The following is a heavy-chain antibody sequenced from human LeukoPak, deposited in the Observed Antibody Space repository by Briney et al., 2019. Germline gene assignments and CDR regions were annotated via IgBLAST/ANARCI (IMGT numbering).Heavy chain of an antibody. V-gene: IGHV4-61*01. CDR3: ARAILYCGGDCYSSTFDY. Sequence: SETLSLTCTVSGGSVSSGSYYWSWIRQPPGKGLEWIGFIYYSGSTNYNPSLKSRVTISVDTSKNQFSLKLSSVTAADTAVYYCARAILYCGGDCYSSTFDYWGQGTLVTVSS. D-gene: IGHD2-21*02. J-gene: IGHJ4*02. CDR1: GGSVSSGSYY. CDR2: IYYSGST.